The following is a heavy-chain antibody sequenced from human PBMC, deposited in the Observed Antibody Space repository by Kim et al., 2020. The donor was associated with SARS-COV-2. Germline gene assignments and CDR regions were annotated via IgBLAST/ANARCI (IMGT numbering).Heavy chain of an antibody. CDR1: GGSISSYY. CDR2: IYYSGST. D-gene: IGHD4-17*01. Sequence: SETLSLTCTVSGGSISSYYWSWIRQPPGKGLEWIGYIYYSGSTNYNPSLKSRVTISVDTSKNQFSLKLSSVTAADTAVYYCARNSWATVVSYWYFDLWGRGTLVTVSS. J-gene: IGHJ2*01. CDR3: ARNSWATVVSYWYFDL. V-gene: IGHV4-59*01.